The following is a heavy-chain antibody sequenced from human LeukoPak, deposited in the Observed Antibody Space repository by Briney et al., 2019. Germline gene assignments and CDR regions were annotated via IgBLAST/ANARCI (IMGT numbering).Heavy chain of an antibody. J-gene: IGHJ4*02. D-gene: IGHD2-21*02. V-gene: IGHV3-21*01. CDR2: ISSSSGYI. CDR3: ARVYCGGDCYHPPDDY. Sequence: GGSLRLSCAASGFTFSSYSMNWVRQAPGKGLEWVSSISSSSGYIYYADSVKGRFTISRDNAKNSLYLQMNSLRAEDTAVYYCARVYCGGDCYHPPDDYWGQGTLVTVSS. CDR1: GFTFSSYS.